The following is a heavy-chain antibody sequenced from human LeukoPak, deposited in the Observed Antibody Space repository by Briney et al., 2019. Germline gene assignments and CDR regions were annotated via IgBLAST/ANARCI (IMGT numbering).Heavy chain of an antibody. CDR1: GFTFSNYD. V-gene: IGHV3-30*18. CDR3: AKGHVGALWGYFDY. CDR2: TSTDGSNK. D-gene: IGHD1-26*01. J-gene: IGHJ4*02. Sequence: PGRSLRLSCAASGFTFSNYDMHWVRQAPGEGLEWVAVTSTDGSNKYYADSVKGRFTISRDNSKNTLYLQMDSLRAEDTAVYYCAKGHVGALWGYFDYWAREPWSPSPQ.